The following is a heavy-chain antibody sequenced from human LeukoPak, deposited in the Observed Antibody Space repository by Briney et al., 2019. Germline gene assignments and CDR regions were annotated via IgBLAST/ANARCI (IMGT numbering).Heavy chain of an antibody. V-gene: IGHV1-18*01. CDR3: ARKRGGCYPD. CDR1: GYTFTHYD. Sequence: ASVTVSCKPSGYTFTHYDICWVRQAPGQGLEWMGRTSPYNGDTYYAQKLQGRVTMTTDTSTRTAYLQLESLTSDDTAVYYCARKRGGCYPDWGQGTLVIVSS. CDR2: TSPYNGDT. J-gene: IGHJ4*02. D-gene: IGHD2-15*01.